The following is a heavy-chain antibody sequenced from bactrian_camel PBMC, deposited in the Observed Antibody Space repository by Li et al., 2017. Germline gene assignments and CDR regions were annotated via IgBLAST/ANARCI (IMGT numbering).Heavy chain of an antibody. D-gene: IGHD1*01. CDR1: PGAEIAAA. CDR2: LDSAGGI. J-gene: IGHJ6*01. Sequence: HVQLVESGGGSALPGGSPRLTCALSPGAEIAAAMAWFRQKPGKEREGVAALDSAGGIEYADSVKGRFTISRDNAENTLYLQMNNLKPEDSAIYYCARVRREKYYPNSLPPGVFGYWGQGTQVTVS. V-gene: IGHV3S53*01. CDR3: ARVRREKYYPNSLPPGVFGY.